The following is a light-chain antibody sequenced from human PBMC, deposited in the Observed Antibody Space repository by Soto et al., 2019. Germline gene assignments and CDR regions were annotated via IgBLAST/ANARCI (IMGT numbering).Light chain of an antibody. CDR3: QSYDSNLSGWV. V-gene: IGLV1-40*01. J-gene: IGLJ3*02. CDR1: SSNIGAGYD. CDR2: GNS. Sequence: QSVLTQPPSVSGAPGKRVTVSCTGSSSNIGAGYDVHWYQQLPGTAPKLLIYGNSNRPSGVPDRFSGSKSGTSASLAITGLQAEDEADYYCQSYDSNLSGWVFGGGTKVTVL.